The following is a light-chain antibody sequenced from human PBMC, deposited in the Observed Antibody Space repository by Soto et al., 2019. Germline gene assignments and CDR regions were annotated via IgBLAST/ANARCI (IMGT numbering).Light chain of an antibody. J-gene: IGLJ1*01. V-gene: IGLV2-14*01. Sequence: QSALTQPASVSGSPGQSITIYCTGTSGDVGGYKFVSWYQQHPGKAPKLKIYEVSNRPSGVSSRSSGSKSGNTASLTISVLQAEDDADYFCGSYTGNIYGFGNGTKLTVL. CDR1: SGDVGGYKF. CDR3: GSYTGNIYG. CDR2: EVS.